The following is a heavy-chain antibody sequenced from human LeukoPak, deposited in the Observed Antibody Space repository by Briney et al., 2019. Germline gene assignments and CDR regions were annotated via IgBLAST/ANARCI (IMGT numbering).Heavy chain of an antibody. V-gene: IGHV3-64*01. D-gene: IGHD4-17*01. CDR1: GFTFSRYA. J-gene: IGHJ4*02. CDR2: ISSNGGST. CDR3: ARGGYGDYWDFDY. Sequence: SGGSLRLSCAASGFTFSRYAMHWVRQAPGKGLEYVSAISSNGGSTYYANSVKGRFTISRDNSKNTLYLQMGSLRAEDMAVYYCARGGYGDYWDFDYWGQGTLVTVSS.